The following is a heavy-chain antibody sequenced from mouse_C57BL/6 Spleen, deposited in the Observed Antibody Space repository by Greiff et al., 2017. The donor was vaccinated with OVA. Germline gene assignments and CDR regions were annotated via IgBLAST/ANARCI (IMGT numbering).Heavy chain of an antibody. V-gene: IGHV1-64*01. D-gene: IGHD1-1*01. CDR2: IHPNSGST. Sequence: QVQLQQPGAELVKPGASVKLSCKASGYTFTSYWMHWVKQRPGQGLEWIGMIHPNSGSTNYNEKFKSKATLTVDKSSSTAYMQLSSLTSEDSAVYYCARYDGSSSQTMDYWGQGTSVTVSS. J-gene: IGHJ4*01. CDR1: GYTFTSYW. CDR3: ARYDGSSSQTMDY.